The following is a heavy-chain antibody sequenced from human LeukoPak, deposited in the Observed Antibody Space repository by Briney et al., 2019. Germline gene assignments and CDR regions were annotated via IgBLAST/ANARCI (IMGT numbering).Heavy chain of an antibody. Sequence: GASVKVSCKASGYTFTGYYMHWVRQAPGQGLEWMGWINPNSGGTNYAQKFQGRVTMTRDTSVSTAYMELSRLRSDDTAVYYCARSLFYYYYMDVWGKGTTVTVSS. J-gene: IGHJ6*03. V-gene: IGHV1-2*02. CDR1: GYTFTGYY. CDR3: ARSLFYYYYMDV. CDR2: INPNSGGT.